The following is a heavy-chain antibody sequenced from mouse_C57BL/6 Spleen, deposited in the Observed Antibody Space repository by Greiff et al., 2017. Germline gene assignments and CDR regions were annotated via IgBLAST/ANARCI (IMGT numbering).Heavy chain of an antibody. CDR1: GYSITSGYY. D-gene: IGHD4-1*01. V-gene: IGHV3-6*01. CDR3: ARGVPGDYFDY. CDR2: ISYDGSN. Sequence: VQLQQSGPGLVKPSQSLSLTCSVTGYSITSGYYWNWIRQFPGNKLEWMGYISYDGSNNYNPSLKNRISITRDTSKNQFFLKLNSVTTEDTATYYCARGVPGDYFDYWGQGTTLTVSS. J-gene: IGHJ2*01.